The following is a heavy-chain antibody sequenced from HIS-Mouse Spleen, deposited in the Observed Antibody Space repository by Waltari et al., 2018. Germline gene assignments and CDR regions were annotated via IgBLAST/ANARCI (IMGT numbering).Heavy chain of an antibody. J-gene: IGHJ2*01. CDR1: GVSISSISYY. CDR3: AREIPYSSSWYDWYFDL. D-gene: IGHD6-13*01. CDR2: IYYSGST. Sequence: QLQLQESGPGLVKPSETLSLTCTVSGVSISSISYYWGWIRQSPGKGLEWSGSIYYSGSTYYNPSLKSRVTISVYTSKNQFSLKLSSVTAADTAVYYCAREIPYSSSWYDWYFDLWGRGTLVTVSS. V-gene: IGHV4-39*07.